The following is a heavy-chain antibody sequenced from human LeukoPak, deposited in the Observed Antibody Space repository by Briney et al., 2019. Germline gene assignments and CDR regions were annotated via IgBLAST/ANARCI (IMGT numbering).Heavy chain of an antibody. Sequence: GGSLRLSCAASGFTFSSYGMHWVRQAPGKGLERVAFIRYDGSNKYYADSVKGRFTISRDNSKNTLYLQMNSLRAEDTAVYYWAKDRPDYYDFWSGYIGGGDYWGQGTLVTVSS. CDR1: GFTFSSYG. D-gene: IGHD3-3*01. CDR2: IRYDGSNK. V-gene: IGHV3-30*02. CDR3: AKDRPDYYDFWSGYIGGGDY. J-gene: IGHJ4*02.